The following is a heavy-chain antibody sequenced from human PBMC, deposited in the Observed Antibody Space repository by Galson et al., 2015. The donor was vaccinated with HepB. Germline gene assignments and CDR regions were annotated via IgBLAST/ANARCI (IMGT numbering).Heavy chain of an antibody. CDR3: AKDEGGYSYGYGWFDP. CDR2: ISGSGGST. Sequence: SLRLSCAASGFTFSSYAMSWVRQAPGKGLEWVSAISGSGGSTYYADSVKGRFTISRDNSKNTLYLQMNSLRAEDTAVYYCAKDEGGYSYGYGWFDPWGQGTLVTVSS. J-gene: IGHJ5*02. V-gene: IGHV3-23*01. D-gene: IGHD5-18*01. CDR1: GFTFSSYA.